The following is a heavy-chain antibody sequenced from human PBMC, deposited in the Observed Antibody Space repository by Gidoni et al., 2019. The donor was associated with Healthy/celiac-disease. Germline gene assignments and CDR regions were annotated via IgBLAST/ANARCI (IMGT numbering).Heavy chain of an antibody. J-gene: IGHJ2*01. V-gene: IGHV3-13*05. D-gene: IGHD2-8*01. CDR3: ARSAPKGMGWYFDL. CDR1: GFTFSSYD. Sequence: EVQLVESGGGLVQPGGSLRLSCAASGFTFSSYDMHWVRQATGKGLEWVSAIGTAGDPYYPGSVKGRFTISRENAKNSLYLQMNSLRAGDTAVYYCARSAPKGMGWYFDLWGRGTLVTVSS. CDR2: IGTAGDP.